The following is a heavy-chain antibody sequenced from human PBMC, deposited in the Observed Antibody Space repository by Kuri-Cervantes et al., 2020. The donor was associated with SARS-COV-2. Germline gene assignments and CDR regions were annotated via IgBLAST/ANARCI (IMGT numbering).Heavy chain of an antibody. J-gene: IGHJ4*02. CDR1: GFTFSSYI. CDR3: AKHLSGSLDH. V-gene: IGHV3-23*01. CDR2: VCPGGRST. D-gene: IGHD1-26*01. Sequence: GGSLRLSCAASGFTFSSYIMSWVRQAPGKGLEWVSAVCPGGRSTYYADSVKGRFTISRDNSKNTLFLQMNSLRAEDTAVYYCAKHLSGSLDHWGQGTLFTVSS.